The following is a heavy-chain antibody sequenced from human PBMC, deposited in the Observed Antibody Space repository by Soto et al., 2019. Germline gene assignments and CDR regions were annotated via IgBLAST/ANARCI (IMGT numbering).Heavy chain of an antibody. V-gene: IGHV4-30-4*01. Sequence: QVQLQESGPGLVKPSQTLSLSCTVSGDSISSPHYYWTWVRQPPGKGLEWVGYIYYTGNNFYNPALQSRIAMSVDPSTNQFSLNLASVTAADTAGYYCAREPKQNYDTSTWNGGFYSWGPRTLVTVSS. CDR2: IYYTGNN. D-gene: IGHD3-22*01. CDR1: GDSISSPHYY. CDR3: AREPKQNYDTSTWNGGFYS. J-gene: IGHJ4*02.